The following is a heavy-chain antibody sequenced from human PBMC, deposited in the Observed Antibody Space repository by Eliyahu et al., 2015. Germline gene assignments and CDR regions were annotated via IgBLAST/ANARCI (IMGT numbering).Heavy chain of an antibody. CDR3: AHHQSYDFWSGYYRPKVTFFDY. V-gene: IGHV2-5*02. CDR1: GFSLSTSGVG. J-gene: IGHJ4*02. Sequence: QITLKESGPTLVKPTQTLTLTCTFSGFSLSTSGVGVGWIRQPPGKALEWLALIYWDDDKRYSPSLKSRLTITKDTSKNQVVLTMTNMDPVDTATYYCAHHQSYDFWSGYYRPKVTFFDYWGQGTLVTVSS. CDR2: IYWDDDK. D-gene: IGHD3-3*01.